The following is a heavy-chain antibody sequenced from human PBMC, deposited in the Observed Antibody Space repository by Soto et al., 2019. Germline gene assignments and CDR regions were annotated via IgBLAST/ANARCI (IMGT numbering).Heavy chain of an antibody. D-gene: IGHD3-22*01. V-gene: IGHV3-23*01. CDR1: GFTFSSYA. CDR3: AKDLGGFYYDSSGYGV. CDR2: ISGSGGST. J-gene: IGHJ4*02. Sequence: GGSLRLSCAASGFTFSSYAMSWVRQAPGKGLEWVSAISGSGGSTYYADSVKGRFTISRDNSKNTLYLQMNSLRAEDTAVYYCAKDLGGFYYDSSGYGVWGQGTLVTVSS.